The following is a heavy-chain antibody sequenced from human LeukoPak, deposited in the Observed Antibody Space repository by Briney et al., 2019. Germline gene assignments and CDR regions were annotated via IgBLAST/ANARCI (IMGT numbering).Heavy chain of an antibody. Sequence: GGSLRLSCAASGFTFSSYAMHWVRQAPGKGLEWVAVISYDGSNKYYADSMKGRFTISRDNSKNTLYLQMNSLRAEDTAVYYCARGPLPHYFDYWGQGTLVTVSS. CDR2: ISYDGSNK. V-gene: IGHV3-30-3*01. CDR1: GFTFSSYA. CDR3: ARGPLPHYFDY. J-gene: IGHJ4*02.